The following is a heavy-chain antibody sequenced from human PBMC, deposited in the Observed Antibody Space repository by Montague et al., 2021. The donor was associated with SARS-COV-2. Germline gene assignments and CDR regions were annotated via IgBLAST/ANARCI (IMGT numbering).Heavy chain of an antibody. Sequence: SETLSLTCTVSGGSISSSSYYWGWIRQPPGKGLEWIGSIYYSGXTXYXXXXKXRVTISVDTSKNQFSLKLSSVTAADTAVYYCARDRSMIFFGCMFDYWGQGTLVTVSS. CDR3: ARDRSMIFFGCMFDY. D-gene: IGHD3-9*01. CDR2: IYYSGXT. J-gene: IGHJ4*02. V-gene: IGHV4-39*07. CDR1: GGSISSSSYY.